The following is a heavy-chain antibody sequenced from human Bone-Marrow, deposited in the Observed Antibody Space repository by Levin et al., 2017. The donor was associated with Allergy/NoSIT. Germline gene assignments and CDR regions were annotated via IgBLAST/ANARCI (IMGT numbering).Heavy chain of an antibody. CDR1: EFNFSNYA. D-gene: IGHD6-13*01. V-gene: IGHV3-30*04. CDR2: TSFDGRNK. J-gene: IGHJ6*02. CDR3: ARVIGSSWYPYYFYGTDV. Sequence: LSLTCAGSEFNFSNYAMHWVRQAPGKGLEWVAVTSFDGRNKYYADSVKGRFTIFRDNSKNTLYVQMNSLRVEDTAVYYCARVIGSSWYPYYFYGTDVWGQGTAVTVSS.